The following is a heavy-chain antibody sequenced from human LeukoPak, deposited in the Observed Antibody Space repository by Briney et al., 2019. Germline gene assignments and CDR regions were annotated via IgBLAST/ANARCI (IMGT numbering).Heavy chain of an antibody. J-gene: IGHJ6*02. CDR1: GFTFSSYW. CDR3: ARGVSAAISRVGWYYYYYGMDV. V-gene: IGHV3-74*01. Sequence: PGGSLRLSCAASGFTFSSYWMHWVRQAPGRGLVWVSRINSDGSSTSYADSVKGRFTISRDNAKNTLYLQMNSLRAEDTAVYYCARGVSAAISRVGWYYYYYGMDVWGQGTTVTVSS. D-gene: IGHD2-2*01. CDR2: INSDGSST.